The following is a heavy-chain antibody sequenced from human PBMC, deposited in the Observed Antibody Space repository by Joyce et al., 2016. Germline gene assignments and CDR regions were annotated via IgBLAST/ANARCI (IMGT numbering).Heavy chain of an antibody. Sequence: EVQLLESGGGLAQPGGSLRLSCAGSGLTFSNYAMSWGRQEPGRGLEFVSVISGSGGTTSYADSVKGRFTTSRDNSKKTLFLQINSLRAEDTAIYYCVKQNIVVMTEVSYFDYWGQGTLVTVSS. CDR2: ISGSGGTT. V-gene: IGHV3-23*01. J-gene: IGHJ4*02. CDR1: GLTFSNYA. D-gene: IGHD2-21*02. CDR3: VKQNIVVMTEVSYFDY.